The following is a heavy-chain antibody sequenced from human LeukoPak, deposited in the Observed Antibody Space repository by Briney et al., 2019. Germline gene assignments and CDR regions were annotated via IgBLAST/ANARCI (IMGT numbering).Heavy chain of an antibody. Sequence: GGSLSLSCAASGFTFSSYWMSWVRQAPGKGLEWVANIKQDGSEKYYVDSVKGRFTISRDNAKNSLYLQMNSLRAEDTAVYYCASRAPRDAFDIWGQGTMVTVSS. CDR1: GFTFSSYW. J-gene: IGHJ3*02. CDR3: ASRAPRDAFDI. CDR2: IKQDGSEK. V-gene: IGHV3-7*01. D-gene: IGHD5-24*01.